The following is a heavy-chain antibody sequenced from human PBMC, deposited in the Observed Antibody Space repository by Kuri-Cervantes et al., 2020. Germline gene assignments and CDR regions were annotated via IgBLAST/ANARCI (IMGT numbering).Heavy chain of an antibody. CDR3: ARNKGFGELGGFDP. Sequence: SQTLSLTCAVSGDSISSTNWWGWIRQPPGKGLEWIGYIYYSGTTFSNPSLKSRVTMSVDTSKNQFSLKLSSVTAVDTAVYYCARNKGFGELGGFDPWGQGTLVTVSS. J-gene: IGHJ5*02. CDR2: IYYSGTT. V-gene: IGHV4-28*01. CDR1: GDSISSTNW. D-gene: IGHD3-10*01.